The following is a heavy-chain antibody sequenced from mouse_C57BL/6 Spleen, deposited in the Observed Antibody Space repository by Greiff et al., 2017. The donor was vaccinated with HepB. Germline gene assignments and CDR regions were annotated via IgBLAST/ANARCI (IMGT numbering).Heavy chain of an antibody. CDR1: GYTFTSYW. J-gene: IGHJ2*01. CDR2: INPSNGGT. Sequence: QVHVKQSGTELVKPGASVKLSCKASGYTFTSYWMHWVKQRPGQGLEWIGNINPSNGGTNYNEKFKSKATLTVDKSSSTAYMQLSSLTSEDSAVYYCARYYYGSLYYFDYWGQGTTLTVSS. D-gene: IGHD1-1*01. V-gene: IGHV1-53*01. CDR3: ARYYYGSLYYFDY.